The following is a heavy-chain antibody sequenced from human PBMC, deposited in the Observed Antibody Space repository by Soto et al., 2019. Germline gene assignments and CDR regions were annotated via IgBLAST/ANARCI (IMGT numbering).Heavy chain of an antibody. Sequence: SETLSLTCTVSGGSISSYYCSWIRQPPGKGLEWIGYIYYSGSTNYNPSLKSRVTISVDTSKNQFSLKLSSVTAADTAVYYCARVPGAEYCSGGSCYGAYYYYYMDVWGKGTTVTVSS. J-gene: IGHJ6*03. CDR3: ARVPGAEYCSGGSCYGAYYYYYMDV. CDR1: GGSISSYY. D-gene: IGHD2-15*01. CDR2: IYYSGST. V-gene: IGHV4-59*01.